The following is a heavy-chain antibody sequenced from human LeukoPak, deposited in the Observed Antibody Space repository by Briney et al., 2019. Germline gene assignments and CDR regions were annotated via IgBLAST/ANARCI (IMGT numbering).Heavy chain of an antibody. CDR2: INHSGST. Sequence: PSETLSLTCAVYGGSFSGYYWSWLRQPPGKGLEWIGEINHSGSTNYNPSLKSRVTISVDTSKNQFSLKLSSVTAADTAVYYCARGYDSSGYYLGLNFDYWGQGTLVTVSS. CDR3: ARGYDSSGYYLGLNFDY. V-gene: IGHV4-34*01. J-gene: IGHJ4*02. D-gene: IGHD3-22*01. CDR1: GGSFSGYY.